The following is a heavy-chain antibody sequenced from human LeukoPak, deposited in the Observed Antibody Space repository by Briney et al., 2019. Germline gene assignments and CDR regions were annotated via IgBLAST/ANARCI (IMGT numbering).Heavy chain of an antibody. CDR1: GFTFTSYA. CDR3: AKGEYSSWFDP. CDR2: IRASGDST. D-gene: IGHD6-6*01. J-gene: IGHJ5*02. Sequence: PGGSLRLSCAATGFTFTSYAMTWVRQAPGKGLEWVSTIRASGDSTYYADSVKGRLTISRDNSKNTLYLQMNSLRAEDTAVYYCAKGEYSSWFDPWGQGTLVTVSS. V-gene: IGHV3-23*01.